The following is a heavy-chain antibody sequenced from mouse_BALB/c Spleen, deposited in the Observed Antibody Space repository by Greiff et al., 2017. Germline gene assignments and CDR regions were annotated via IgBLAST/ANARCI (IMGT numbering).Heavy chain of an antibody. CDR3: ARGSYVAWLAY. J-gene: IGHJ3*01. V-gene: IGHV5-12-2*01. Sequence: EVQVVESGGGLVQPGGSLKLSCAASGFTFSSYTMSWVRQNPEKRLEWVAYISNGGGSTYYPDTVKGRFTISRDNAKNTLYLQMSSLKSEDTAMYYCARGSYVAWLAYWGQGTLVTVSA. D-gene: IGHD1-1*02. CDR2: ISNGGGST. CDR1: GFTFSSYT.